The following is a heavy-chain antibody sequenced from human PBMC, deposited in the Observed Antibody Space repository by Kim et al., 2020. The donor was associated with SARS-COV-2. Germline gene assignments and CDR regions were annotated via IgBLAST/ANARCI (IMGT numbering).Heavy chain of an antibody. CDR1: GFTFSSYW. Sequence: GGSLRLSCAASGFTFSSYWMYWVRQAPGKGLVWVSRIKSDGSATSYADSVKGRFTISRDNAKNTLYLQMNSLRAEDTAVYYCGRPQGGSWGFDPWGQGTLVTVSS. J-gene: IGHJ5*02. D-gene: IGHD7-27*01. CDR2: IKSDGSAT. V-gene: IGHV3-74*01. CDR3: GRPQGGSWGFDP.